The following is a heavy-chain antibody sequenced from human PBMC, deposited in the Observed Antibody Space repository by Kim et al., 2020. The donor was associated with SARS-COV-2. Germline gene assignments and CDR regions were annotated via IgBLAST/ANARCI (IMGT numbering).Heavy chain of an antibody. CDR1: GFTFGGYA. D-gene: IGHD5-12*01. CDR2: IRGKGLYETA. Sequence: GGSLRLSCTASGFTFGGYAMSWFRQAPGKGLEWVGFIRGKGLYETAEYGAAVKGRFTISREDSKSLAYLQMDSLRPEDTALYFCARGRIGYETSPYFFDYWGLGTLVTVSS. CDR3: ARGRIGYETSPYFFDY. J-gene: IGHJ4*02. V-gene: IGHV3-49*03.